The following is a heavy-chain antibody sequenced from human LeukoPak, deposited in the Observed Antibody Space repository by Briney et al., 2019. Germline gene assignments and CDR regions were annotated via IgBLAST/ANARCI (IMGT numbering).Heavy chain of an antibody. D-gene: IGHD6-13*01. CDR1: GFTFSSCA. CDR2: ISYDGSIK. V-gene: IGHV3-30*18. CDR3: AKDRTSSWAIDS. Sequence: PGGSLRLSCAASGFTFSSCAMHWVRQAPGKGLDWVAVISYDGSIKYCADSVKGRCTISRDDSKTTLYLQMNSLTPDDTAIYYCAKDRTSSWAIDSWGQGTLVTVSS. J-gene: IGHJ4*02.